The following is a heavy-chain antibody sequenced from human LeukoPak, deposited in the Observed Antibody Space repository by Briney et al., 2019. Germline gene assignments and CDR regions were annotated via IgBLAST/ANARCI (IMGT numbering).Heavy chain of an antibody. D-gene: IGHD3-10*01. J-gene: IGHJ5*02. CDR2: INPGDSDT. CDR3: ARQPGAGWFDP. Sequence: GESLQISCQASGYIFTSSWIGWARQVPGKGLEWMAIINPGDSDTRYSPSFQGQVTISADKSISTVYLQWGSLKASDTAMYYCARQPGAGWFDPWGQGTLVTVSS. V-gene: IGHV5-51*01. CDR1: GYIFTSSW.